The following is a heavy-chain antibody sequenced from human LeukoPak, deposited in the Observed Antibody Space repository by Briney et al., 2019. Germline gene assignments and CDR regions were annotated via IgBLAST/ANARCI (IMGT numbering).Heavy chain of an antibody. CDR3: TTDSPFWGRGVMSDY. Sequence: GGSLRLSCAASGLTFTNAWMTWVRQAPGKGLEWVGRIKSKTDGGAADYAAPVKGRFTISRDDSINTLYLQINGLKTEDTAVYYCTTDSPFWGRGVMSDYWGQGALVTVSS. V-gene: IGHV3-15*01. CDR2: IKSKTDGGAA. CDR1: GLTFTNAW. J-gene: IGHJ4*02. D-gene: IGHD3-10*01.